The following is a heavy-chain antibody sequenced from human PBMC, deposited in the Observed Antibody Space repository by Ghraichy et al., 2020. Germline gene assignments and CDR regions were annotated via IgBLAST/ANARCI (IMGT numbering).Heavy chain of an antibody. CDR3: ARRYDFWSGYYTS. CDR2: INHSGST. CDR1: GGSFSGYY. V-gene: IGHV4-34*01. Sequence: TLSLTCAVYGGSFSGYYWSWIRQPPGKGLEWIGEINHSGSTNYNPSLKSRVTISVDTSKNQFSLKLSSVTAADTAVYYCARRYDFWSGYYTSWGQGTLVTVSS. J-gene: IGHJ5*02. D-gene: IGHD3-3*01.